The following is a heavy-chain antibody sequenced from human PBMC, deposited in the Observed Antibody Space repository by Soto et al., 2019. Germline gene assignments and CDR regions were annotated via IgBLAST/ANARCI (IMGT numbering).Heavy chain of an antibody. CDR2: IIPILGIA. V-gene: IGHV1-69*02. CDR1: GGTFSSYT. CDR3: ARVPRLRSDAFDI. Sequence: QVQLVQSGAEVKKPGSSVKVSCKASGGTFSSYTISWVRQAPGQGLEWMGRIIPILGIANYAQKFQGRVTITADKSTSTAYMELSSLRSEDTAVYYCARVPRLRSDAFDIWGQGTMDTVSS. J-gene: IGHJ3*02.